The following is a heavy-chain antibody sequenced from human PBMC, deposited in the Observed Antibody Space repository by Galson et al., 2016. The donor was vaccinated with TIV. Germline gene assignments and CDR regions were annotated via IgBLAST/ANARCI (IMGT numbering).Heavy chain of an antibody. J-gene: IGHJ4*02. V-gene: IGHV1-46*03. CDR2: ITPGGAGT. Sequence: SVKVSCKASGYTFTDNYIHWVRQAPGQGLEWMGVITPGGAGTFYAQKFQGRVTMTADTSTRTVYMEINSLRSEDAAMYFCARDTRSGYSSGWPPLYFWGQGTLVTVSS. CDR1: GYTFTDNY. CDR3: ARDTRSGYSSGWPPLYF. D-gene: IGHD6-25*01.